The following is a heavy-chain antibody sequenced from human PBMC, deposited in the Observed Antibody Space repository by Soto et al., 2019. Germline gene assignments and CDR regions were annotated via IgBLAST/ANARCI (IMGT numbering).Heavy chain of an antibody. CDR2: IYYSGST. CDR3: ARGRPVGSRLAP. CDR1: GGSISSGDYY. D-gene: IGHD6-13*01. V-gene: IGHV4-30-4*01. Sequence: SETLSLTCTVSGGSISSGDYYWSWIRQPPGKGLEWIGYIYYSGSTYYNPSLKSRVTISVDTSKNQFSLKLSSVTAADTAVYYCARGRPVGSRLAPWAQGTLVTVSS. J-gene: IGHJ5*02.